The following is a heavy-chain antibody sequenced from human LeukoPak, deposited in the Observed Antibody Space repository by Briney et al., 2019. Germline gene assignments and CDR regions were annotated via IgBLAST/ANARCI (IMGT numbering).Heavy chain of an antibody. CDR1: GGSISSGSYY. CDR3: ARDSDIVVVPAAST. CDR2: IYTSGST. Sequence: PPQTLSLTCTVSGGSISSGSYYWSWIRQPAGKGLEWIGRIYTSGSTNYNPSLKSRVTISVDRSKNQFSLKLSSVTAADTAVYYCARDSDIVVVPAASTWGQGTLVTVSS. V-gene: IGHV4-61*02. J-gene: IGHJ5*02. D-gene: IGHD2-2*01.